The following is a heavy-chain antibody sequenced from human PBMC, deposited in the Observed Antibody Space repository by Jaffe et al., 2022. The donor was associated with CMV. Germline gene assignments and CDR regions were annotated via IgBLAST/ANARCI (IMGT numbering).Heavy chain of an antibody. CDR2: INHSGST. V-gene: IGHV4-34*01. D-gene: IGHD3-10*01. J-gene: IGHJ4*02. CDR1: GGSFSGYY. Sequence: QVQLQQWGAGLLKPSETLSLTCAVYGGSFSGYYWSWIRQPPGKGLEWIGEINHSGSTNYNPSLKSRVTISVDTSKNQFSLKLSSVTAADTAVYYCARGLRARPKTYYYGSGTTSTPLYFDYWGQGTLVTVSS. CDR3: ARGLRARPKTYYYGSGTTSTPLYFDY.